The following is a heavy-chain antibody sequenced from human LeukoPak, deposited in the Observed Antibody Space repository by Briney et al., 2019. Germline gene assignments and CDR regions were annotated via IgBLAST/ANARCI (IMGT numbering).Heavy chain of an antibody. D-gene: IGHD1-26*01. V-gene: IGHV3-21*01. J-gene: IGHJ4*02. Sequence: GGSLRLSCAASGFTFSSYRINWVRQAPGKGLEWVSSISGSKSNIYYADSVKGRFTISRDNAKNSLYLQMNSLRAEDTAVYYCARQVGASAPRFDYWGQGTLVTVSS. CDR1: GFTFSSYR. CDR2: ISGSKSNI. CDR3: ARQVGASAPRFDY.